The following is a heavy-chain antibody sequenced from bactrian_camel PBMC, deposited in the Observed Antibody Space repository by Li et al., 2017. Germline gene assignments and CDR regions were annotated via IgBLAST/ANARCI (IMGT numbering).Heavy chain of an antibody. D-gene: IGHD2*01. CDR2: ICTRGTVQE. V-gene: IGHV3-2*01. J-gene: IGHJ4*01. CDR1: GHTFRRNC. Sequence: QLVESGGGSVQAGDSLTLSCAVSGHTFRRNCMGWFGQAPGKEREGVASICTRGTVQEHYYNDSVKDQCTISQDRAKNTVYLQMNSLKPEDTAVYYCAGAAPDYGGNCPTREAFFDYWGQGTQVTVS. CDR3: AGAAPDYGGNCPTREAFFDY.